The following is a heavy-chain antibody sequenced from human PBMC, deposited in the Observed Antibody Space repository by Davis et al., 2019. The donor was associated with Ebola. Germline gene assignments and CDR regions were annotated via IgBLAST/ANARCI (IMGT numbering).Heavy chain of an antibody. CDR1: GFTFSNAW. D-gene: IGHD5-24*01. V-gene: IGHV3-15*01. J-gene: IGHJ4*02. CDR3: ARELGDGYDLDY. Sequence: PGGSLRLSCAASGFTFSNAWMSWVRQAPGKGLEWVGRIKSKTDGGTTDYAAPVKGRFTISRDDSKNTLYLQMNSLKTEDTAVYYCARELGDGYDLDYWGQGTLVTVSS. CDR2: IKSKTDGGTT.